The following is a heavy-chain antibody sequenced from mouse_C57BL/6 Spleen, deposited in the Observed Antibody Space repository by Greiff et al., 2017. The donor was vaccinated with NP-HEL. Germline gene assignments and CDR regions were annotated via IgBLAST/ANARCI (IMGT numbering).Heavy chain of an antibody. CDR1: GYTFTGYW. D-gene: IGHD1-1*01. V-gene: IGHV1-9*01. CDR2: ILPGSGST. CDR3: ARPVGGYFDV. J-gene: IGHJ1*03. Sequence: QVQLKESGAELMKPGASVKLSCKATGYTFTGYWIEWVKQRPGHGLEWIGEILPGSGSTNYHEKFKGKATFTADTSSNTAYMQLSSLTTEDSAIYYCARPVGGYFDVWGTGTTVTVSS.